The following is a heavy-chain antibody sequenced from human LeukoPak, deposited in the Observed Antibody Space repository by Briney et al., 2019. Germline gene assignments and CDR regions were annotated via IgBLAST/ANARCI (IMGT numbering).Heavy chain of an antibody. CDR2: ISYDGSNK. Sequence: GGSLRLSCAASGFTFSSYAMHWVRQAPGKGLEWVAVISYDGSNKYYAGSVKGRFTISRDNSKNTLYLQMNSLRAEDTAVYYCARDTPYSSGWYWYDYWGQGTLVTVSS. CDR1: GFTFSSYA. J-gene: IGHJ4*02. V-gene: IGHV3-30*04. D-gene: IGHD6-19*01. CDR3: ARDTPYSSGWYWYDY.